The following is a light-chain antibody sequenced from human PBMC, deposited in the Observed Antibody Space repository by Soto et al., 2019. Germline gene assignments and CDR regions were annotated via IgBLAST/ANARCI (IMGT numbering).Light chain of an antibody. CDR3: QSYDSSLRTV. V-gene: IGLV1-40*01. J-gene: IGLJ2*01. CDR2: GNN. CDR1: SSNIGAGYD. Sequence: QAVVTQPPSVSGAPGQRVTISCTGSSSNIGAGYDVHWYQQLPGTAPKLLIYGNNNRPSGVPDRFSGSKSGTSASLAITGLQAEDEADYYCQSYDSSLRTVFGGGTKVTVL.